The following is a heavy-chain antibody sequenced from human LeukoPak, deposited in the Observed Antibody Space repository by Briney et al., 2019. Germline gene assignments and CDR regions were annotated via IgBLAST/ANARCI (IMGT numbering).Heavy chain of an antibody. D-gene: IGHD2-2*01. CDR2: INPSGGST. Sequence: GASVKVSCKASGYTFTSYYMHWVRQAPGQGLEWMGIINPSGGSTSYAQKFQGRVTMTRDTSTSTVYMELSSLRSEDTAVYYCARDSPTKIGSTTGDWFDPWGQEPWSPSPQ. CDR3: ARDSPTKIGSTTGDWFDP. V-gene: IGHV1-46*01. J-gene: IGHJ5*02. CDR1: GYTFTSYY.